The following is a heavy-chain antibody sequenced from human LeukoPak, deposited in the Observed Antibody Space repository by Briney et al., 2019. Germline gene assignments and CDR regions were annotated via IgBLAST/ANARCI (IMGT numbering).Heavy chain of an antibody. V-gene: IGHV4-30-2*02. CDR3: ARTSFGVDIWYFDL. D-gene: IGHD3-3*01. J-gene: IGHJ2*01. CDR2: IYHSGST. Sequence: PSETLSLTCAVSGGSISSGGYSWSWIRQPPGKGLEWIGYIYHSGSTYYNPSLKSRVTISVDTSKNQFSLKLSSVTAADTAVYYCARTSFGVDIWYFDLWGRGTLVAVSS. CDR1: GGSISSGGYS.